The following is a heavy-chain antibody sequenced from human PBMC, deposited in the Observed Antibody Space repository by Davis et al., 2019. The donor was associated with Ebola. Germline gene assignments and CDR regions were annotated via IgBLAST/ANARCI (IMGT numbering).Heavy chain of an antibody. J-gene: IGHJ4*02. Sequence: PSETLSLTCTVSGGSISSGGYYWSWIRQHPGKGLEWIGYIYYSGSTYYNPSLKSRVTISVDTSKNQFSLKLSSVTAADTAVYYCARSFYDFWSGLNYYFDYWGQGTLVTVSS. V-gene: IGHV4-31*03. CDR3: ARSFYDFWSGLNYYFDY. CDR2: IYYSGST. D-gene: IGHD3-3*01. CDR1: GGSISSGGYY.